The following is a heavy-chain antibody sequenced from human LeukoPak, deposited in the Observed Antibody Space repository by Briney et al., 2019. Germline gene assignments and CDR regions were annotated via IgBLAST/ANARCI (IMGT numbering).Heavy chain of an antibody. CDR1: GGSISSYY. V-gene: IGHV4-59*01. CDR2: IFYSGST. J-gene: IGHJ5*02. D-gene: IGHD3-10*01. Sequence: SETLSLTCTVSGGSISSYYWSWIRQPPGKGLEWIGYIFYSGSTNYNPSLKRRVTISVDTSKNQFSLKLSSVTAADTAVYYCARVTAWFGELFERNWFDPWGQGTLVTVSS. CDR3: ARVTAWFGELFERNWFDP.